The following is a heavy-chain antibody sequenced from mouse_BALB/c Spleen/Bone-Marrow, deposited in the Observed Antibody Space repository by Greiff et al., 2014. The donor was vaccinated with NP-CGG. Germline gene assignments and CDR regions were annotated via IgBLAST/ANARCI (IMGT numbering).Heavy chain of an antibody. CDR3: ARWGITTGFAY. CDR2: IDPANGNT. D-gene: IGHD2-4*01. CDR1: GFNIKDTY. V-gene: IGHV14-3*02. Sequence: LVESGAELVKPGASVKLSCTASGFNIKDTYMHWVKQRPEQGLEWIGRIDPANGNTKYDPKFQGKATITADTSSNTAYLQLSSLTSEDTAVYYCARWGITTGFAYWGQGTLVTVSA. J-gene: IGHJ3*01.